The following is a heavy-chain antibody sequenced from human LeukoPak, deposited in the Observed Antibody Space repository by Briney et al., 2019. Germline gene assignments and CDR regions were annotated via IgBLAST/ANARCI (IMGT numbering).Heavy chain of an antibody. CDR1: GDTFSTCA. CDR3: ARVRERGFSGYDWRHFDY. D-gene: IGHD5-12*01. Sequence: SVKVSCKASGDTFSTCAFSWVRQAPGQGLEWMGGIIPILATANYAQKFQGRVTITADESTSTAYMELSSLRSEDTAVYYCARVRERGFSGYDWRHFDYWGQGALVTVSS. CDR2: IIPILATA. V-gene: IGHV1-69*13. J-gene: IGHJ4*02.